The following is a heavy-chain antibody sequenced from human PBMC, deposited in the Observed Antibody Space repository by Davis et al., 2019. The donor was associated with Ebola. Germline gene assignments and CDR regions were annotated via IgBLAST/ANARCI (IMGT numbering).Heavy chain of an antibody. Sequence: SETLSLTCAVYGGSFSGYFWSWIRQPPGKGLEWIGEVSRSGDTTYNPSVEGRVTILLDAPKNQFSLRLKSVTAADTAVYYCARTALTSISDSGLGYNYFDPWGQGTLVTVSS. D-gene: IGHD4-17*01. CDR1: GGSFSGYF. J-gene: IGHJ5*02. CDR3: ARTALTSISDSGLGYNYFDP. V-gene: IGHV4-34*01. CDR2: VSRSGDT.